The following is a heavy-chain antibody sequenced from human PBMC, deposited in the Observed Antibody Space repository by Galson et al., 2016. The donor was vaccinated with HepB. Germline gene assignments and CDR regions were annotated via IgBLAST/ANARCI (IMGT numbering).Heavy chain of an antibody. J-gene: IGHJ3*02. CDR2: IIPLFGTS. CDR1: GGTFSSYA. D-gene: IGHD2-15*01. V-gene: IGHV1-69*13. Sequence: SVKVSCKASGGTFSSYAISWVRQAPGQGLDYMGGIIPLFGTSNYAEKFLGRVTISADESTITAYMELSSLRSEETAVYYCARGGGGPDALDIWGQGTMVAVST. CDR3: ARGGGGPDALDI.